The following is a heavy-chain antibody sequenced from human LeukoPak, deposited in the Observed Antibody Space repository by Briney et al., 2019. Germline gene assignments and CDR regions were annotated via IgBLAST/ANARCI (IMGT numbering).Heavy chain of an antibody. CDR3: ARDLRDYYFDY. J-gene: IGHJ4*02. CDR2: IIPILGIA. Sequence: GASVTVSCKASGGTFSIYAISWVRQAPGQGLEGMGRIIPILGIANYAQKFPGRVTITADKSTSTAYMELSRLRSDDTAVYYCARDLRDYYFDYWGQGTLVTVSS. CDR1: GGTFSIYA. V-gene: IGHV1-69*04. D-gene: IGHD5-24*01.